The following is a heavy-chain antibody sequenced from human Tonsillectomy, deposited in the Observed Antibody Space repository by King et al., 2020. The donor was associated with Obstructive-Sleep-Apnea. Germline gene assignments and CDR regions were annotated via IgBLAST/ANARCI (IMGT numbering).Heavy chain of an antibody. J-gene: IGHJ4*02. CDR1: GYSFTSYW. V-gene: IGHV5-51*01. CDR3: ARPILDGYCSGGSCYSFDY. CDR2: IYPGDSDT. Sequence: EGQLVQSGAEVKKPGESLKLSCKGSGYSFTSYWIGWVRQMPGKGLEWMGIIYPGDSDTRYSPSFQGQVTISADKSISTAYLQWSSLKASDTAMYYCARPILDGYCSGGSCYSFDYWGQGTLVTVSS. D-gene: IGHD2-15*01.